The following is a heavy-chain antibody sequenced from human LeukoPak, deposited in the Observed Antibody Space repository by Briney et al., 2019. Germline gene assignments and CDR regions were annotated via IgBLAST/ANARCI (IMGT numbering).Heavy chain of an antibody. V-gene: IGHV3-7*01. CDR1: GFTFSSYS. D-gene: IGHD1-26*01. J-gene: IGHJ6*03. CDR2: IKQDGSEK. Sequence: GGSLRLSCAASGFTFSSYSMNWVRQAPGKGLEWVANIKQDGSEKYYVDSVKGRFTISRDNAKNSLYLQMNSLRAEDTAVYYCARVVPSGFDYYMDVWGKGTTVTISS. CDR3: ARVVPSGFDYYMDV.